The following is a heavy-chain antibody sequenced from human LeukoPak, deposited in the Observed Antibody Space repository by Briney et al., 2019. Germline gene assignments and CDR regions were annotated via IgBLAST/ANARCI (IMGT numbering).Heavy chain of an antibody. D-gene: IGHD6-13*01. Sequence: SSETLSLTCIVSGGSISNFYWSWIRQSAGRGLGWIGRIYTSGTTNHNPSLKSRVTMSLDTSKNQFSLRLSSVTAADTAIYFCARGFASSWYYFDYWGQGTLVTVSS. CDR2: IYTSGTT. CDR1: GGSISNFY. CDR3: ARGFASSWYYFDY. J-gene: IGHJ4*02. V-gene: IGHV4-4*07.